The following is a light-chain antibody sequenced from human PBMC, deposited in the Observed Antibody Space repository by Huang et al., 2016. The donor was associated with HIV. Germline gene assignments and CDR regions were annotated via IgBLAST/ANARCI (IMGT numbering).Light chain of an antibody. V-gene: IGKV1-6*01. CDR1: QGIRND. Sequence: AIQMTQSPSSLSASIGDRVTITCRASQGIRNDLGCYQQKPGKAPKLLIYAASSLQSGVPSRFSGSGSGTDFTLTISSLQPEDFATYYCLQDYNYPRTFGQGTKVEIK. CDR2: AAS. J-gene: IGKJ1*01. CDR3: LQDYNYPRT.